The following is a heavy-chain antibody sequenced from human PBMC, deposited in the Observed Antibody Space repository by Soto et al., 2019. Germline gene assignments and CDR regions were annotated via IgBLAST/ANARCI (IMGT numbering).Heavy chain of an antibody. CDR2: ISGSGGST. CDR3: AKAYFWQQLVHGFDY. V-gene: IGHV3-23*01. Sequence: EVQLLESGGGLVQPGGSLRLSCAASGFTFSSYAMSWVRQAPGKGLEWVSAISGSGGSTYYADSVKGRFTISRDNSKNSLYLQMNSLRAEDTAVYYCAKAYFWQQLVHGFDYWGQGTLVTVSS. CDR1: GFTFSSYA. J-gene: IGHJ4*02. D-gene: IGHD6-13*01.